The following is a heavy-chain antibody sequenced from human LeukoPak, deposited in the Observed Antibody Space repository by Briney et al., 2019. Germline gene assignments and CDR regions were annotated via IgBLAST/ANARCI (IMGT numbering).Heavy chain of an antibody. CDR2: FDPEDGET. CDR3: ATEGYSSSWAYAFDI. CDR1: GYTLTELS. V-gene: IGHV1-24*01. J-gene: IGHJ3*02. Sequence: GASVKVSCKGSGYTLTELSMHWVRQAPGKGLEWMGGFDPEDGETIYAQKFQGRVTMTEDTSTDTAYMELSSLRSEDTAVYYCATEGYSSSWAYAFDIWGQGTMVTVSS. D-gene: IGHD6-13*01.